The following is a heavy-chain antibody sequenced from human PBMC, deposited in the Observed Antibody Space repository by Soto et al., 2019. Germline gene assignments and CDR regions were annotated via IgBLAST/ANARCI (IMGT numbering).Heavy chain of an antibody. CDR3: TTGRDQLLLSSYYYGMDV. J-gene: IGHJ6*02. D-gene: IGHD2-2*01. CDR2: IKSKTDGGTT. CDR1: GFTFSNAW. Sequence: GGSLRLSCAASGFTFSNAWMSWVRQAPGKGLEWVGRIKSKTDGGTTDYAAPVKGRFTISRDDSKNTLYLQMNSLKTEDTAVYYCTTGRDQLLLSSYYYGMDVWGQETTV. V-gene: IGHV3-15*01.